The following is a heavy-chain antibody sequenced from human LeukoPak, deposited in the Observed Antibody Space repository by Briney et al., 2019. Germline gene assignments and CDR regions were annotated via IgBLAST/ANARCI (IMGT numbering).Heavy chain of an antibody. CDR1: GYTFTSYD. V-gene: IGHV1-8*01. J-gene: IGHJ3*02. D-gene: IGHD3-9*01. CDR2: MNPNSGNT. Sequence: GASVKVSCKASGYTFTSYDINWVRQATGQGLEWMGWMNPNSGNTGYAQKFQGRVTMTRSTSISTAYMELSSLRSEDTAVYYCARSRPLRYFDWLLSPAAFDIWGQGTMVTVSS. CDR3: ARSRPLRYFDWLLSPAAFDI.